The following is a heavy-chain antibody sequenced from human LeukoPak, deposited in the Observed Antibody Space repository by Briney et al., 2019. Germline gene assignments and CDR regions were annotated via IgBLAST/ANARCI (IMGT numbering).Heavy chain of an antibody. D-gene: IGHD1-26*01. J-gene: IGHJ2*01. Sequence: GGSLRLSCAASGFTFSSYAMHWVRQAPGKGLEWVGRIKSKTDGGTTDYAAPVKGRFTISRDDSKNTLYLQMNSLRAEDTAVYYCARDWLGGSYLNVINWYFDLWGRGTLVTVSS. V-gene: IGHV3-15*01. CDR3: ARDWLGGSYLNVINWYFDL. CDR1: GFTFSSYA. CDR2: IKSKTDGGTT.